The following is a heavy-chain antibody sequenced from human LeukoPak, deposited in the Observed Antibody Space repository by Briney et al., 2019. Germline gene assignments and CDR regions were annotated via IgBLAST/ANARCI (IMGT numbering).Heavy chain of an antibody. Sequence: ASVKVSCXASGYTFTGYYMHWVRQARGQGLEWMGWINPNSGGTNYAQKFQGRVTMTRDTSISTAYMELSRLRSDDTAVYYCARARQYYYDSSGYSPYYFDYWGQGTLVTVSS. D-gene: IGHD3-22*01. CDR2: INPNSGGT. V-gene: IGHV1-2*02. J-gene: IGHJ4*02. CDR3: ARARQYYYDSSGYSPYYFDY. CDR1: GYTFTGYY.